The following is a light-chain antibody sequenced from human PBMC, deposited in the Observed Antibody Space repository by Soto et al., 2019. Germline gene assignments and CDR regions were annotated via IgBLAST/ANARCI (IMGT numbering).Light chain of an antibody. J-gene: IGKJ4*01. CDR3: QQHINWPLT. CDR2: EAS. Sequence: ELVLTQYTATLSLSPGERATLACRASQTVSSSLAWYQQKPGQAPRLLIYEASNRATGIPARFSGSGSGADFTLTISSLEPEDFALYYCQQHINWPLTFGGGTKVDI. V-gene: IGKV3-11*01. CDR1: QTVSSS.